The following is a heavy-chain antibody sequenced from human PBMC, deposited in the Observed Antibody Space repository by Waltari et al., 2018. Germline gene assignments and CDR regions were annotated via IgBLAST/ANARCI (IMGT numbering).Heavy chain of an antibody. V-gene: IGHV4-59*11. CDR1: GGSLSSHY. CDR3: ARGDGYTKNWFDP. D-gene: IGHD5-12*01. CDR2: IYYSGST. J-gene: IGHJ5*02. Sequence: QVQLQESGPGLVKPSETLSLTCTVSGGSLSSHYWSWIRQPPGKGLEWIVYIYYSGSTNYNPSRKSRVTISVDTSKNQFSLKLSSVTAADTAVYYCARGDGYTKNWFDPWGQGTLVTVSS.